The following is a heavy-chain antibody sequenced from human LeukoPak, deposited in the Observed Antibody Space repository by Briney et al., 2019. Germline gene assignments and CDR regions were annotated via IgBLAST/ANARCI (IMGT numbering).Heavy chain of an antibody. CDR3: ATTYSSSWYVSHYYYGMDV. CDR1: GYTLTELS. V-gene: IGHV1-24*01. D-gene: IGHD6-13*01. CDR2: FDAEDGET. J-gene: IGHJ6*04. Sequence: ASVKVSCKVSGYTLTELSMHWVRQAPGKGLEWMGGFDAEDGETIYAQKSQSRVTMTEDTSTDTAYMELSSLRSEDTAVYYCATTYSSSWYVSHYYYGMDVWGKGTTVTVSS.